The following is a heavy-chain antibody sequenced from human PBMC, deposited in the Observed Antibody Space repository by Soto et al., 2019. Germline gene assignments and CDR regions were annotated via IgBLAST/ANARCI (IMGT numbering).Heavy chain of an antibody. CDR1: GYTFTSYA. CDR3: ARVLGERLNIAAPTHFDY. CDR2: INAGNGNT. D-gene: IGHD6-6*01. J-gene: IGHJ4*02. Sequence: QVPLVQSGAEVKKPGASVKVSCKASGYTFTSYAMHWVRQAPGQRLEWMGWINAGNGNTKYSQKFQGRVTITRDTSASTAYMELSSLRSEDTAVYYCARVLGERLNIAAPTHFDYWGQGTLVTVSS. V-gene: IGHV1-3*01.